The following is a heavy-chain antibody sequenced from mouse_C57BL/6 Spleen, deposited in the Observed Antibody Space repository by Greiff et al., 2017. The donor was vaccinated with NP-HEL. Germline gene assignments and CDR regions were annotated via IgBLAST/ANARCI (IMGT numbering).Heavy chain of an antibody. CDR1: GYTFTSYW. CDR2: IDPSDSYT. Sequence: QVQLQQSGAELVMPGASVKLSCKASGYTFTSYWMHWVKQRPGQGLEWIGEIDPSDSYTNYNQKFKGKSTLTVDKSSSTAYMQSSSLTSADSAVYYCARSGYGSSYFDYWGQGTTLTVSS. D-gene: IGHD1-1*01. J-gene: IGHJ2*01. CDR3: ARSGYGSSYFDY. V-gene: IGHV1-69*01.